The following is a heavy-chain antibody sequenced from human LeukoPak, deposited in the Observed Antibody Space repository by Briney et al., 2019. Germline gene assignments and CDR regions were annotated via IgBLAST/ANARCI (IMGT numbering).Heavy chain of an antibody. J-gene: IGHJ3*02. D-gene: IGHD2-21*01. CDR3: AREAGDNAFDI. V-gene: IGHV1-69*04. CDR1: GGTFSSYA. CDR2: IIPILGIA. Sequence: GASVKVSCKASGGTFSSYAISWVRQAPGQGLEWMGRIIPILGIANYAQKFQGRVTITADKSTSTAYMELSSLRSEDTAVYYCAREAGDNAFDIWGQGTLVTVSS.